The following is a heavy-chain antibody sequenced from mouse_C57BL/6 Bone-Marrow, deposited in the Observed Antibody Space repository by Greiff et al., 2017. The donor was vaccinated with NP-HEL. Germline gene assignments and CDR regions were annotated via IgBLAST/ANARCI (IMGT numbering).Heavy chain of an antibody. CDR2: INPSSGYT. CDR1: GYTFTSYW. V-gene: IGHV1-7*01. Sequence: VQLQQSGAELAKPGASVKLSCKASGYTFTSYWMHWVKQRPGQGLEWIGYINPSSGYTKYNQKFKDKATLTADKSSSTAYMQLSSLTYEDSAVYYCESNPITTGVFDYWGQGTTLTVSS. CDR3: ESNPITTGVFDY. J-gene: IGHJ2*01. D-gene: IGHD1-1*01.